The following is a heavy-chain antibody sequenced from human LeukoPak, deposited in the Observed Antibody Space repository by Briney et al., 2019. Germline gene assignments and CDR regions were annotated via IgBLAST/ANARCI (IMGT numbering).Heavy chain of an antibody. CDR3: ARLGIAAAGTPFDY. V-gene: IGHV3-21*01. J-gene: IGHJ4*02. Sequence: GGSLRLSCAASGFTFSNYKMNWVRQAPGKGLEWVSSISSTSTYINYADSVKGRFTISRDNAKKSLYLQMNSLRAEDTAVYYCARLGIAAAGTPFDYWGQGTLVTVSS. CDR1: GFTFSNYK. CDR2: ISSTSTYI. D-gene: IGHD6-13*01.